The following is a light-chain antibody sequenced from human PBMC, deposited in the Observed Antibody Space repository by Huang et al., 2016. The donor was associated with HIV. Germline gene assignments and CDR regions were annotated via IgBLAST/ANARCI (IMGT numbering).Light chain of an antibody. V-gene: IGKV3-11*01. CDR1: QSVSRY. CDR2: DAS. J-gene: IGKJ5*01. CDR3: QQRSNWPPSIT. Sequence: EIVLTQSPATLSLSPGERATLSCRASQSVSRYLAWYQQKPGQAPRLLIYDASNRATGIPARFSGSGSGTDFTLTISSREPEDFAVYYCQQRSNWPPSITFGQGTRLEIK.